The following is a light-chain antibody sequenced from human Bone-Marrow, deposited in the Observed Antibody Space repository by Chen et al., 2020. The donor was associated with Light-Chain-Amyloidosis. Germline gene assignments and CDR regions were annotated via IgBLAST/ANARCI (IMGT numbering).Light chain of an antibody. CDR3: QVWDRSSDRPV. J-gene: IGLJ3*02. Sequence: SYVLTQPSSVSVAPGQTATIARGGNNIGSTSVHWYQQTPGQAPLLVVYDDSDRPAGIPERWSGSNSGNTATLTISKIEAGDKADYYCQVWDRSSDRPVFGGGTKLTVL. V-gene: IGLV3-21*02. CDR2: DDS. CDR1: NIGSTS.